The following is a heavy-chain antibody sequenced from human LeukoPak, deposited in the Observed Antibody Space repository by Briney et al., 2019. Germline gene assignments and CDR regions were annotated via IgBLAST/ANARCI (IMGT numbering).Heavy chain of an antibody. J-gene: IGHJ4*02. CDR1: GGSVSSGSYY. V-gene: IGHV4-61*01. CDR3: ARLRVEYYFDY. Sequence: SETLSLTCTVSGGSVSSGSYYWSWIRQPPGKGLEWIGYIYYSGSTNYNPSLKSRVTISVDTSKNQFSLKLSSVTAADTAVYYCARLRVEYYFDYWGQGTLVTVSS. CDR2: IYYSGST.